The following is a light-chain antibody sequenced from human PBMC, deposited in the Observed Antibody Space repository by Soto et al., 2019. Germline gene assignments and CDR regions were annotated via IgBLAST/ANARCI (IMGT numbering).Light chain of an antibody. CDR2: DAS. CDR3: LQPNSYPIT. V-gene: IGKV3D-20*02. Sequence: EIVLTHAPSTLSLSPGRRHTHSCRASQIIMRKYLDWYQQRFGQAPRLLIYDASRRATGIPERLSGSGYGTDLTITISRMETEDFETYYCLQPNSYPITFGHGTRLEIK. CDR1: QIIMRKY. J-gene: IGKJ5*01.